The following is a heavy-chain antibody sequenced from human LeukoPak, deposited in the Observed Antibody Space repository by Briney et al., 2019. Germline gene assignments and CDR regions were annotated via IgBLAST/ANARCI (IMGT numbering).Heavy chain of an antibody. CDR3: ARERGYSGYDPGPRFDY. D-gene: IGHD5-12*01. Sequence: PSETLSLTCTVSGGSISSGSYYWSWIRQPAGKGLEWIGRIYTSGSTNYNPSLKSRVTISVDTSKNQFSLKLSSATAADTAVYYCARERGYSGYDPGPRFDYWGQGTLVTVSS. CDR1: GGSISSGSYY. CDR2: IYTSGST. J-gene: IGHJ4*02. V-gene: IGHV4-61*02.